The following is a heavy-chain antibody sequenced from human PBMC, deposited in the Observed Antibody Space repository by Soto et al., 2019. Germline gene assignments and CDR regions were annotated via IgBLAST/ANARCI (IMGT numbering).Heavy chain of an antibody. V-gene: IGHV3-30-3*01. D-gene: IGHD3-22*01. J-gene: IGHJ4*02. CDR3: ARDPYYYDSSGYYGSFDY. CDR2: ISYDGSNK. CDR1: GFTFSSYA. Sequence: PGGSLRLSCAASGFTFSSYAMHWVRQAPGKGLEWVAVISYDGSNKYYADSVKGRFTISRDNSKNTLYLQMNSLRAEDTAVYYCARDPYYYDSSGYYGSFDYWGQGTLVTVSS.